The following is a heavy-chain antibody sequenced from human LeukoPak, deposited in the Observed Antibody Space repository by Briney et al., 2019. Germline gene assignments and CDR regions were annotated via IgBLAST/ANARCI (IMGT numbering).Heavy chain of an antibody. CDR1: GYTFTSYY. V-gene: IGHV1-46*01. CDR2: INPSGGST. CDR3: ARERGGGSYSLDY. D-gene: IGHD1-26*01. Sequence: ASVKVSCKASGYTFTSYYMHWVRQAPGQGLEWMEIINPSGGSTSYAQKFQGRVTMTRDMSTSTVYMELSSLRSEDTAVYYRARERGGGSYSLDYWGQGTLVTVSS. J-gene: IGHJ4*02.